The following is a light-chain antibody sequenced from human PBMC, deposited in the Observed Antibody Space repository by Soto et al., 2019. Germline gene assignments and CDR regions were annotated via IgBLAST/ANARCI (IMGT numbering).Light chain of an antibody. J-gene: IGKJ5*01. V-gene: IGKV4-1*01. Sequence: DIVMTQSPDSLTVSLGERATINCKASQPVLRSSNNKNHLAWYQQKPTQSPKMLISWASTRESGVPDRFSGSGSGTEFTLTIRSLQAEDAAVYYCQQYYDVPVTFGQVTRLEIK. CDR3: QQYYDVPVT. CDR2: WAS. CDR1: QPVLRSSNNKNH.